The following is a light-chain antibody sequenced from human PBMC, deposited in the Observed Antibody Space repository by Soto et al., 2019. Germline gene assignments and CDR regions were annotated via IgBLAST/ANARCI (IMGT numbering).Light chain of an antibody. CDR2: TDN. CDR1: SSNIGAGYD. CDR3: QSYDKTLTAYV. Sequence: QSVLTQPPSVSGAPGQRVTISCTESSSNIGAGYDVHWYHQLPGTAPKLLVSTDNHRPSGVPDRLSASKSGASASLAITGLQAEDEAHYYCQSYDKTLTAYVFGTGTKLTVL. J-gene: IGLJ1*01. V-gene: IGLV1-40*01.